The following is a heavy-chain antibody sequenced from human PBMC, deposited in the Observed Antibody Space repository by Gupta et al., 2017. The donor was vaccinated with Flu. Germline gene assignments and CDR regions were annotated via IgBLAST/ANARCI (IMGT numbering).Heavy chain of an antibody. D-gene: IGHD1-26*01. CDR1: RPSFSDYQ. Sequence: QVQLVESTGGMIKPGRSLSLSWAPSRPSFSDYQMSWHRQTPGKGLEWVSYISGSSSNTNYAASVKGRFTISRDNSKNSLHLQMNSLIADDTAVYYCARDIRFIGSFYYVDYWGQGPLVTVSS. V-gene: IGHV3-11*05. CDR2: ISGSSSNT. J-gene: IGHJ4*02. CDR3: ARDIRFIGSFYYVDY.